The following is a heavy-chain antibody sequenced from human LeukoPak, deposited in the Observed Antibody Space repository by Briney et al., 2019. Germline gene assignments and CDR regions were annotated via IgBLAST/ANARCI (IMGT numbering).Heavy chain of an antibody. J-gene: IGHJ4*02. V-gene: IGHV3-23*01. D-gene: IGHD6-6*01. CDR2: ISGSGGST. CDR3: RGEGSSSSFDY. Sequence: GGSLRLSCAASGFTFSSYAMSWVRQAPGKGLERVSAISGSGGSTFYADSVKGRFTISRDNSKNTLYLQMDSLRADDTAVYYCRGEGSSSSFDYWGEGTLVTVSS. CDR1: GFTFSSYA.